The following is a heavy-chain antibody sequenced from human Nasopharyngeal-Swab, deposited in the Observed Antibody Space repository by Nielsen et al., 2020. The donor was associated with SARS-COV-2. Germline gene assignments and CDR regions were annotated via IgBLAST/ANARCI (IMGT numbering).Heavy chain of an antibody. V-gene: IGHV3-21*01. CDR1: GFTFTSYS. J-gene: IGHJ4*02. Sequence: GASLKISCAASGFTFTSYSMNWVRRAPGKGLEWVATISRSSTYVYYGDSVKGRFTISRDNAQNSLYLQMNSLRAEDTAVYYCTRDNEGDKNYDYIWGSYRPYYWGQGTLVTVSS. CDR2: ISRSSTYV. D-gene: IGHD3-16*02. CDR3: TRDNEGDKNYDYIWGSYRPYY.